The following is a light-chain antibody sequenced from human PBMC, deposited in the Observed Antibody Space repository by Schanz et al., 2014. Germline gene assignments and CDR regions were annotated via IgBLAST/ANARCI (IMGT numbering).Light chain of an antibody. J-gene: IGLJ3*02. V-gene: IGLV1-44*01. CDR2: TNK. CDR1: SSNIGRNA. Sequence: QSVVTQPPSASGTPGQRVTISCSGSSSNIGRNAVNWYQQVPGTAPKLLIYTNKERPAGVPDRFSGSKSGTSASLAISGLHFDDEADYYCAAWDDSLNGWVFGGGTKLTVL. CDR3: AAWDDSLNGWV.